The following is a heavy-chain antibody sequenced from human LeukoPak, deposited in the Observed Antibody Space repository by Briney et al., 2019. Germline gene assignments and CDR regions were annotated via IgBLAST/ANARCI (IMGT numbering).Heavy chain of an antibody. Sequence: SETLSLTCAVYGGYFSRYYWSWTRQPPGKGLDWIGQINLSGSTNYHPSLKSRVTISVHTHKHQFSLMLSSVTAADTAVYYCARKAGYYDFWSGYYILDYWGQGTLVTVSS. D-gene: IGHD3-3*01. CDR3: ARKAGYYDFWSGYYILDY. CDR1: GGYFSRYY. J-gene: IGHJ4*02. V-gene: IGHV4-34*01. CDR2: INLSGST.